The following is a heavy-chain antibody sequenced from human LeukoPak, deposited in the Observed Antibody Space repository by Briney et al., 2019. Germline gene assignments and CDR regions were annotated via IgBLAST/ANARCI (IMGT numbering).Heavy chain of an antibody. CDR2: IIPIFGTA. CDR3: ARLTDLSYSSGWQDY. Sequence: SVKVSCKASGGTFSSYAISWVRQAPGQGLEWMGGIIPIFGTANYAQKFQGRVTITTDESTSTAYMELSSLRSEDTAVYYCARLTDLSYSSGWQDYWGQGTLVTVSS. V-gene: IGHV1-69*05. CDR1: GGTFSSYA. D-gene: IGHD6-19*01. J-gene: IGHJ4*02.